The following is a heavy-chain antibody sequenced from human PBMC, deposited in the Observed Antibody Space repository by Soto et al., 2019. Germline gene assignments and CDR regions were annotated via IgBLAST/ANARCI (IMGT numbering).Heavy chain of an antibody. D-gene: IGHD2-2*01. J-gene: IGHJ6*02. Sequence: QVQLVQSGAEVKKPGSSVKVSCKASGGTFSSYAISWVRQAPGQGLEWMGGIIPIFGTADYAQKFQGRVTITAVETTNTDYMELSSLRSEDTAAYYCTRHVPAAGYVSGMDVWGPGTTVTVSS. CDR2: IIPIFGTA. CDR3: TRHVPAAGYVSGMDV. CDR1: GGTFSSYA. V-gene: IGHV1-69*12.